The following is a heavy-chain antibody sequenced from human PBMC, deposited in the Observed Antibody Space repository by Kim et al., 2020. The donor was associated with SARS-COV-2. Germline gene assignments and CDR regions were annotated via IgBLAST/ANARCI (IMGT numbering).Heavy chain of an antibody. D-gene: IGHD3-3*01. V-gene: IGHV4-31*02. CDR3: ARASFFGVVIC. CDR2: T. Sequence: TYYNPSLKSRVTISVDTSKNQFSLKLSSVTAADTAVYYCARASFFGVVICWGQGTLVTVSS. J-gene: IGHJ4*02.